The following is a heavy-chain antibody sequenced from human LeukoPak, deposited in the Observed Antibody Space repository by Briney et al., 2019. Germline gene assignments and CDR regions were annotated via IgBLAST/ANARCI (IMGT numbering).Heavy chain of an antibody. CDR2: IKPDGSEK. D-gene: IGHD2-15*01. CDR3: ARGLTRAAD. J-gene: IGHJ4*02. Sequence: SGGSLRLSCAASGFTFSTYWMNRVRQAPGKGLEWVANIKPDGSEKYYVDSVKGRFTISRDNAKNSLYVQLNSLRAEDTAVYYCARGLTRAADWGQGTLVTVSS. CDR1: GFTFSTYW. V-gene: IGHV3-7*04.